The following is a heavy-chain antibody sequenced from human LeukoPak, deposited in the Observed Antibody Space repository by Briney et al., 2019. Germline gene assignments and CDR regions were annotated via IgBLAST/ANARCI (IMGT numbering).Heavy chain of an antibody. CDR2: IYTSGST. V-gene: IGHV4-61*02. J-gene: IGHJ6*03. CDR1: GGSISGGSYY. D-gene: IGHD1-14*01. Sequence: SETLSLTCTVSGGSISGGSYYWSWIRQPAGKGLEWIGRIYTSGSTNYNPSLKSRVTISVDTSKNQFSLKLSSVTAADTAVYYCARDSRGTKPGNYYYYMDVWGKGTTVTVSS. CDR3: ARDSRGTKPGNYYYYMDV.